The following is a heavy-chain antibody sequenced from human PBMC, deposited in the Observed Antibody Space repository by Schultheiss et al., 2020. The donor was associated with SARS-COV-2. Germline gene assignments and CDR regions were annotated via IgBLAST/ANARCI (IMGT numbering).Heavy chain of an antibody. Sequence: SETLSLTCTVSGGSISSYYWSWLRQPPGKGLEWIGYIYYSGSTNYNPSLKSRVTISVDTSKNQFSLKLSSVTAADTAVYYCARDWDRGAAAGTRYYYYGMDVWGQGTTVTVS. J-gene: IGHJ6*02. D-gene: IGHD6-13*01. CDR2: IYYSGST. CDR1: GGSISSYY. CDR3: ARDWDRGAAAGTRYYYYGMDV. V-gene: IGHV4-59*01.